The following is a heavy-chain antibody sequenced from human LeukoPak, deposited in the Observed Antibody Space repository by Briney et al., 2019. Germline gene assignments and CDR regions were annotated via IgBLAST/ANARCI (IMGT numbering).Heavy chain of an antibody. Sequence: GGSLRLSCAASGFTFSSYWMSWVRQAPGKGLEWVANIKQDGSEKYYVDSVKGRFTISRDNAKNSLYLQMNSLRAEDTAVYYCARNDILTGYYAYKNWGQGTLVTVSS. J-gene: IGHJ4*02. CDR1: GFTFSSYW. V-gene: IGHV3-7*01. D-gene: IGHD3-9*01. CDR3: ARNDILTGYYAYKN. CDR2: IKQDGSEK.